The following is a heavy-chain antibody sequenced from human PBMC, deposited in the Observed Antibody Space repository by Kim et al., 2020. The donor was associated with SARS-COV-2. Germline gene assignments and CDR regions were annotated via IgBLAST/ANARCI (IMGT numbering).Heavy chain of an antibody. D-gene: IGHD6-13*01. J-gene: IGHJ6*02. CDR1: GYTFTSYY. V-gene: IGHV1-46*01. CDR2: INPSGGST. CDR3: ARDLIGYSSSWYLGTPILYYYGMDV. Sequence: ASVKVSCKASGYTFTSYYMHWVRQAPGQGLEWMGIINPSGGSTSYAQKFQGRVTMTRDTSTSTVYMELSSLRSEDTAVYYCARDLIGYSSSWYLGTPILYYYGMDVWGQGTTVTVSS.